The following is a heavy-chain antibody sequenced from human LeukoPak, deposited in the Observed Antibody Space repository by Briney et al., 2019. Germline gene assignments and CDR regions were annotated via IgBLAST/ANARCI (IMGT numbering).Heavy chain of an antibody. CDR1: GFIFSDYY. D-gene: IGHD3-22*01. CDR3: ARVPYDSSGYYWSAFDI. J-gene: IGHJ3*02. CDR2: ISSSGSTM. V-gene: IGHV3-11*01. Sequence: GGSLRLSCAASGFIFSDYYMSWIRQAPGKGLEWVSYISSSGSTMYYTDSVKGRFTISRDNAKNSLYLQMNSLRAEDTALYHCARVPYDSSGYYWSAFDIWGQGTMVTVSS.